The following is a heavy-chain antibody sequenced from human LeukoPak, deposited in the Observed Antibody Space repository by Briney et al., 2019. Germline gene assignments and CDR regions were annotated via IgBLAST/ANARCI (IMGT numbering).Heavy chain of an antibody. CDR3: ARDGGGGLDY. D-gene: IGHD2-15*01. V-gene: IGHV3-21*01. J-gene: IGHJ4*02. Sequence: GGSLRLSCAASGFTFSNYNMNWVRQAPGKGREWVSCISISSNYIYYPDSVKGRFTISRDNAKNSLYLQMNSLRAEDTAVYYCARDGGGGLDYWGQGTLVTVSS. CDR2: ISISSNYI. CDR1: GFTFSNYN.